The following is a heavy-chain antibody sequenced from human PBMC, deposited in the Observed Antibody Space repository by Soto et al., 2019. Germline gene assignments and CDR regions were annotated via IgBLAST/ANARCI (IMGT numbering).Heavy chain of an antibody. Sequence: QVQLVQSGAEVKKPGASVKVSCRASGYMFTSYDINWVRQAAGQGIEWLGRMNPKNGKTDYAQKFQGRLTMTRDTSISTVYMELSSLTSEDTAVYYCAKDFGGLYNWFDPWGQGTLVTVSS. CDR2: MNPKNGKT. D-gene: IGHD3-16*01. CDR1: GYMFTSYD. V-gene: IGHV1-8*01. CDR3: AKDFGGLYNWFDP. J-gene: IGHJ5*02.